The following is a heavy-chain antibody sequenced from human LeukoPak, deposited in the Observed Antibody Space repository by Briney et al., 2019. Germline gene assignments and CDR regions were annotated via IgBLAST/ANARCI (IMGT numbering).Heavy chain of an antibody. CDR3: TRDLAAVPGPRMDV. J-gene: IGHJ6*02. V-gene: IGHV3-7*03. D-gene: IGHD6-19*01. CDR2: INPDGSER. Sequence: GGSLRLSCAASGFTLSDYYMSWVRQAPGKGLEWVALINPDGSERYYVDSVKGRFTISRDNAKNSLYLQMDSLRDDDTAMYFCTRDLAAVPGPRMDVWGQGTTVTVSS. CDR1: GFTLSDYY.